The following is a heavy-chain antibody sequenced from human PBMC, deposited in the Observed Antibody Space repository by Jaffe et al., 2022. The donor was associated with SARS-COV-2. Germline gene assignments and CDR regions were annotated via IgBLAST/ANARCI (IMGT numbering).Heavy chain of an antibody. D-gene: IGHD3-22*01. J-gene: IGHJ4*02. CDR3: AKDLPPYDSSVNYFDY. CDR2: ISGSGGST. Sequence: EVQLLESGGGLVQPGGSLRLSCAASGFTFSSYAMSWVRQAPGKGLEWVSAISGSGGSTYYADSVKGRFTISRDNSKNTLYLQMNSLRAEDTAVYYCAKDLPPYDSSVNYFDYWGQGTLVTVSS. CDR1: GFTFSSYA. V-gene: IGHV3-23*01.